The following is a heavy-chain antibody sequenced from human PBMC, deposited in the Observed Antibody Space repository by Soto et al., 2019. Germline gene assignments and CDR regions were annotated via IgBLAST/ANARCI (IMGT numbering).Heavy chain of an antibody. J-gene: IGHJ6*02. CDR2: ISSSSSYI. D-gene: IGHD5-12*01. Sequence: VGSLRLSCAASGFTFSSYSMNWVRQAPGKGLEWVSSISSSSSYIYYADSAKGRFTISRDNAKNSLYLQMNSLRAEDTAVYYCARGGYGGNQNPFYYYYGMDVWGQGTTVTVS. V-gene: IGHV3-21*01. CDR3: ARGGYGGNQNPFYYYYGMDV. CDR1: GFTFSSYS.